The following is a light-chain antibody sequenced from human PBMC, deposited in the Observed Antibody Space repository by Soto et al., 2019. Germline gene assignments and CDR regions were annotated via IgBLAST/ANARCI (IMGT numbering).Light chain of an antibody. CDR2: DAS. CDR3: RQYGRSLGFA. Sequence: EIVLTQSPATLSLSPGERATLSFRASQSVSSYLAWYQQKPGQAPRLLIYDASNRATGIPARFSGSGSGTDFTLTISRLEPEDFAVYYCRQYGRSLGFAFGGGTKVDI. CDR1: QSVSSY. J-gene: IGKJ4*01. V-gene: IGKV3-20*01.